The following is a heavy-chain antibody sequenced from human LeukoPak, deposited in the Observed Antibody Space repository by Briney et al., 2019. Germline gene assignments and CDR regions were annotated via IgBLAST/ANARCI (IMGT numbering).Heavy chain of an antibody. J-gene: IGHJ6*03. V-gene: IGHV4-34*01. CDR2: INHSGST. CDR3: ARAYDSSGYYRSFGYYYYYMDV. Sequence: PSETLSLTCAVYGGSFSGYYWSWIRQPPGKGLEWIGEINHSGSTNYNPSLKSRVTISVDTSKNQFSLKLSSVTAADTAVYYCARAYDSSGYYRSFGYYYYYMDVWGKGTTVTISS. CDR1: GGSFSGYY. D-gene: IGHD3-22*01.